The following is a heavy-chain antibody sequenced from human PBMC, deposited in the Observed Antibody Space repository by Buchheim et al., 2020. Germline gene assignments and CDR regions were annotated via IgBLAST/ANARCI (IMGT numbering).Heavy chain of an antibody. CDR3: ARDGQYYYDSSGYYNWFDP. J-gene: IGHJ5*02. V-gene: IGHV3-74*01. CDR1: GFTFSSYW. Sequence: EVQLVESGGGLVQPGGSLRLSCAASGFTFSSYWMHWVRQAPGKGLAWVSRINSDGSSTSYADSVKGRFTISRDNAKNTLYLQMNSLRAEDTAVYYCARDGQYYYDSSGYYNWFDPWGQGTL. CDR2: INSDGSST. D-gene: IGHD3-22*01.